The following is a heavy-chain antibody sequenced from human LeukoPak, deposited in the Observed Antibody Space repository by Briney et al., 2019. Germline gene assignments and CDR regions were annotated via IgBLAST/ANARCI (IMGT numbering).Heavy chain of an antibody. CDR1: GFSLSTSGVG. CDR2: IYCNDDK. V-gene: IGHV2-5*01. CDR3: AHTGGAGTPNYYGSGSYYSLPDYFDY. J-gene: IGHJ4*02. D-gene: IGHD3-10*01. Sequence: SGPTLVKPTQTLTLTWTFSGFSLSTSGVGVGWIRQPPGKALEWLALIYCNDDKRYSPSLKSRLTITKDTSKNQVVLTMTNMDPADTATYYCAHTGGAGTPNYYGSGSYYSLPDYFDYWGQGTLVTVSS.